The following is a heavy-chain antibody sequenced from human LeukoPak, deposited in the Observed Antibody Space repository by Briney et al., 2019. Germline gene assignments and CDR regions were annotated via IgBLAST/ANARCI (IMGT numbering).Heavy chain of an antibody. V-gene: IGHV4-61*01. D-gene: IGHD3-10*01. Sequence: SETLSLTCTVSGGSVSSGSYFWSWIRQPPGKGLEWLGYIYYTGGTNYNPSLKSRVTISVDTSKNQFSLKLTSVTAADTAVYYCARGQLGSGMDDPWGQGTLVTVSS. CDR3: ARGQLGSGMDDP. J-gene: IGHJ5*02. CDR1: GGSVSSGSYF. CDR2: IYYTGGT.